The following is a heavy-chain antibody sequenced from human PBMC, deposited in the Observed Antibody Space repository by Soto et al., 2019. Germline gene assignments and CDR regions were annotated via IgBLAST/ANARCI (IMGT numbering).Heavy chain of an antibody. J-gene: IGHJ3*02. Sequence: PGGSLRLSCSASGFTFSSYAMHWVRQAPGKGLEYVSAISSNGGSTYYADSVKGRFTISRDNSKNTLYLQMSRLRAEDTAVYYCVKAGQSDAFDIWGQGTMVTVSS. CDR2: ISSNGGST. D-gene: IGHD6-19*01. CDR1: GFTFSSYA. V-gene: IGHV3-64D*06. CDR3: VKAGQSDAFDI.